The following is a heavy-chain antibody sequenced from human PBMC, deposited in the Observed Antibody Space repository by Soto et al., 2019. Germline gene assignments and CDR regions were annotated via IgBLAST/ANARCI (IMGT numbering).Heavy chain of an antibody. D-gene: IGHD1-1*01. V-gene: IGHV3-7*03. CDR3: AKSIRGYAQPRIGGFQDY. J-gene: IGHJ4*02. CDR2: IKQDGSEK. CDR1: GFTFSSYW. Sequence: GGSLRLSCAASGFTFSSYWMSWVSQAPGKGLEWVANIKQDGSEKYYVDSVKGRFTISRDNAKNSLYLQMNSLRAEDTAVYYCAKSIRGYAQPRIGGFQDYWFQGTLVTVS.